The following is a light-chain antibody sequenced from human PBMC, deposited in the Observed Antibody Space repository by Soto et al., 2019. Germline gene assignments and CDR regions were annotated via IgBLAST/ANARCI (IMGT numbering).Light chain of an antibody. V-gene: IGKV1-9*01. CDR3: QQLHGYPIP. J-gene: IGKJ5*01. CDR1: QGIDSS. CDR2: AAS. Sequence: LAQSPSPLFASVGDRVTITCRASQGIDSSFAWYQQKPGKAPKLLIYAASSLQSGVPSRFSGSGSGTDFTLTISSVQPEEFTTYYCQQLHGYPIPFGQGTRLEV.